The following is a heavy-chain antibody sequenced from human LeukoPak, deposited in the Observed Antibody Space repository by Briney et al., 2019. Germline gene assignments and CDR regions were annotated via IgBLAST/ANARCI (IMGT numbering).Heavy chain of an antibody. J-gene: IGHJ4*02. V-gene: IGHV3-23*01. CDR2: ISNSDYST. Sequence: GGSLGLSCAASGFTFSSYAMSWVRQAPGKGLEWVSTISNSDYSTYYADSVKGRFTISRANSENTLYLQMNNLRAEDTAVYYCAKATGYLLWGQGTLVTVSS. CDR1: GFTFSSYA. D-gene: IGHD1-14*01. CDR3: AKATGYLL.